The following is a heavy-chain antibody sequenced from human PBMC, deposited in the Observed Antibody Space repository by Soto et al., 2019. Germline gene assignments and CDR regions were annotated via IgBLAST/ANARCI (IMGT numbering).Heavy chain of an antibody. CDR3: ARRRYYRVVGYNKFDSGMDV. J-gene: IGHJ6*02. V-gene: IGHV1-69*02. D-gene: IGHD3-10*01. Sequence: QVQLVQSGAEVRKPGSSVEVSCMASGSTFSSYTVNWVRQAPGQGLEWMGRIIPVLGVTHYARRFQGRVTIHAAKSSTTAEMELTSQTSEDTAVYYCARRRYYRVVGYNKFDSGMDVWGQGTTVTVSS. CDR2: IIPVLGVT. CDR1: GSTFSSYT.